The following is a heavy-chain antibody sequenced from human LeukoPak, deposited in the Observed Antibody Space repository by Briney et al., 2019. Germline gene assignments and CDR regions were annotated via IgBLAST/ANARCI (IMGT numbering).Heavy chain of an antibody. V-gene: IGHV1-2*02. CDR1: GYTFTSYY. J-gene: IGHJ3*02. D-gene: IGHD3-3*01. Sequence: GASVKVSCKASGYTFTSYYIHWVRQAPGQGLQWMGWINPNNGGTNYAQNFQGRVTMTRDMSISTVYMELSSLRSDDTAIYYCARDFWSGSAGGFDIWGQGAMVTVSS. CDR2: INPNNGGT. CDR3: ARDFWSGSAGGFDI.